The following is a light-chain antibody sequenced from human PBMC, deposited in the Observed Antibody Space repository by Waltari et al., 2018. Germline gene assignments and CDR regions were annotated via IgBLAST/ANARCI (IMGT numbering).Light chain of an antibody. CDR3: ASWDDSLAGPV. V-gene: IGLV1-44*01. Sequence: QSVLTQPPSASGTPGQSVTISCSGGISNIRRNAVAWYRHLTGAAPKLLIYCNDQRPSDVPERFSASKSGTSASLAISGRQSEDEAVYYCASWDDSLAGPVFGGGTSLTVL. J-gene: IGLJ2*01. CDR2: CND. CDR1: ISNIRRNA.